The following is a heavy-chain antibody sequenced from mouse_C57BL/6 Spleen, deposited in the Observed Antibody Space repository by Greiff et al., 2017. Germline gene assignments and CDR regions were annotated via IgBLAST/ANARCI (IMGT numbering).Heavy chain of an antibody. V-gene: IGHV1-55*01. CDR3: ARGGDYYGSSYSWFAY. CDR2: IYPGSGST. D-gene: IGHD1-1*01. Sequence: QVQLQQPGAELVKPGASVKMSCKASGYTFTSYWITWVKQRPGQGLEWIGDIYPGSGSTNYNEKFKSKATLTVDTSSSTAYMQLSSLTSEDSAVYYGARGGDYYGSSYSWFAYWGQGTLVTVSA. CDR1: GYTFTSYW. J-gene: IGHJ3*01.